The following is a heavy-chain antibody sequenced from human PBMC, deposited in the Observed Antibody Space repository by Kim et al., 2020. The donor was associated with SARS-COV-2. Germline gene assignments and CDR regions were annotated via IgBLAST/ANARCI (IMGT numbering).Heavy chain of an antibody. V-gene: IGHV3-15*01. CDR2: IKSKTDGGTT. CDR3: TTDWVVGATIFDY. CDR1: GFTFSNAW. D-gene: IGHD1-26*01. J-gene: IGHJ4*02. Sequence: GGSLRLSCAASGFTFSNAWMSWVRQAPGKGLEWVGRIKSKTDGGTTDYAAPVKGRFTISRDDSKNTLYLQMNSLKTEDTAVYYCTTDWVVGATIFDYWGQGTLVTVSS.